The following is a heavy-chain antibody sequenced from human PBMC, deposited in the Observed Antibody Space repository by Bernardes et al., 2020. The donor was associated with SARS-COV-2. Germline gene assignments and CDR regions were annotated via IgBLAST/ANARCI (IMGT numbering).Heavy chain of an antibody. D-gene: IGHD3-22*01. Sequence: GGSLRLSCTASGFTFSNFWMHWVRQVPGKSLVWVSRITSYGSNTAYADSVRGRFTISRDNAKNTLYLQMNSLRDEDTAVYYCARDRYYDNNGHYLTPNFDLWGQGTLVTVSS. CDR1: GFTFSNFW. CDR3: ARDRYYDNNGHYLTPNFDL. V-gene: IGHV3-74*01. J-gene: IGHJ4*02. CDR2: ITSYGSNT.